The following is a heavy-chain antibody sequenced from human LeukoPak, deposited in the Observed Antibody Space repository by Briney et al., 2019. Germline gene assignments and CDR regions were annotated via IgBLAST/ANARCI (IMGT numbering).Heavy chain of an antibody. CDR2: IYHSGGT. CDR3: ARDVSSSSWTVDY. Sequence: SETLSLTCAVSGYSISSGYYWGGIRQPPGKGLEWIGSIYHSGGTYYNPSLKSRVTISVDTSKNQFSLKLSSVTAADTAVYYCARDVSSSSWTVDYWGQGTLVTVSS. J-gene: IGHJ4*02. CDR1: GYSISSGYY. V-gene: IGHV4-38-2*02. D-gene: IGHD6-13*01.